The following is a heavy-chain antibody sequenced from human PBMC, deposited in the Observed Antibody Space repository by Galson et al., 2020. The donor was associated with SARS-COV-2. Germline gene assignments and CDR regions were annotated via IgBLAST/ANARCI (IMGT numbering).Heavy chain of an antibody. V-gene: IGHV3-21*01. CDR3: ARSPPASTSGTSIYFAY. CDR2: LDTSSTYI. CDR1: GFTFSSYG. D-gene: IGHD3-10*01. Sequence: GESLKISCAASGFTFSSYGMHWVRQAPGKGLEWVASLDTSSTYIYHADSLKGRFTISRDNAENSLYLQMNSLRAEDTAVYYCARSPPASTSGTSIYFAYWGQGTQVTVSS. J-gene: IGHJ4*02.